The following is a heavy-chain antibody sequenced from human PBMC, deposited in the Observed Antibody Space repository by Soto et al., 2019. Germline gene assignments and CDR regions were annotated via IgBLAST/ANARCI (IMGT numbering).Heavy chain of an antibody. V-gene: IGHV3-13*01. CDR2: IGTAGDT. CDR1: GFTFSSYG. Sequence: EVQLVESGGGLVQPGGSLRLSCAASGFTFSSYGMHWVRQATGEGLEWVSAIGTAGDTYYPGSVKGRFTISRENAKNSLYLQMNSLRAEDTAVYYCARGRGIAVADSRGYYYYGMDVWGQGTAVTVS. CDR3: ARGRGIAVADSRGYYYYGMDV. D-gene: IGHD6-19*01. J-gene: IGHJ6*02.